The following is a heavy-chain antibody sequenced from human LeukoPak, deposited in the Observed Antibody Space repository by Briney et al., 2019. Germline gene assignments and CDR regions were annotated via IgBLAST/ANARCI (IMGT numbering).Heavy chain of an antibody. CDR1: GGSISSYY. CDR2: IYCSGST. J-gene: IGHJ6*02. CDR3: ASTYCSGGSCYPYYYYGMDV. V-gene: IGHV4-59*01. Sequence: SETLSLTCTVSGGSISSYYWSWIRQPPGKGLEWIGYIYCSGSTNYNPSLKSRVTISVDTSKNQFSLKLSSVTAADTAVYYCASTYCSGGSCYPYYYYGMDVWGQGTTVTVSS. D-gene: IGHD2-15*01.